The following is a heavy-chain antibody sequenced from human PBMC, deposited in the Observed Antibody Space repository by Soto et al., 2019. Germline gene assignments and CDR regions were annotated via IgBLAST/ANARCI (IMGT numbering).Heavy chain of an antibody. CDR3: ATQWYYDILTGYYYYGMDV. V-gene: IGHV1-18*01. CDR2: ISAYNGNT. J-gene: IGHJ6*02. Sequence: QVQLVQSGAEVKKPGASVKVSCKASGYTFTSYGISWVRQAPGQGLEWMGWISAYNGNTNYAQKLQGRVTMTTDTSTSTTYMELRSPRSDDTAVYYCATQWYYDILTGYYYYGMDVWGQGTTVTVSS. D-gene: IGHD3-9*01. CDR1: GYTFTSYG.